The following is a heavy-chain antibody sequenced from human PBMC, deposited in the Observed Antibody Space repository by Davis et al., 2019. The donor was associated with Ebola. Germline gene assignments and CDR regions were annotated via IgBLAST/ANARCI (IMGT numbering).Heavy chain of an antibody. CDR3: AKAIHSSWYVVDY. V-gene: IGHV3-23*01. Sequence: GESLKISCAASGFTFSSYAMSWVRQAPGKGLEWVSAISGSGGSTYYADSVKGRFTISRDNSKNTLYLQMNSLRAEDTAVYYCAKAIHSSWYVVDYWGQGTLVTVSS. D-gene: IGHD6-13*01. CDR2: ISGSGGST. J-gene: IGHJ4*02. CDR1: GFTFSSYA.